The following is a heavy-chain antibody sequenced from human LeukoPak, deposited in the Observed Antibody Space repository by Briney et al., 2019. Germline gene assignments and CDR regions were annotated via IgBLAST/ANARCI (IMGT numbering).Heavy chain of an antibody. CDR2: INHSGST. D-gene: IGHD3-3*01. J-gene: IGHJ6*03. CDR3: ARHLGGFDFWSGLGDYYYYYMDV. Sequence: PSETLSLTCAVYGGSFSGYYWSWIRQPPGKGLEWIGEINHSGSTNYNPSLKSRVTISVDTSKNQFSLKLSSVTAADTAVYYCARHLGGFDFWSGLGDYYYYYMDVWGKGTTVTVSS. CDR1: GGSFSGYY. V-gene: IGHV4-34*01.